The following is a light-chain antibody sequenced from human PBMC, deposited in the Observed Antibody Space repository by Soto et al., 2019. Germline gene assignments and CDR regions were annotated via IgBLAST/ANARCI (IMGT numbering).Light chain of an antibody. Sequence: QSALTPPASVSGSPGQSITISCTGTSSDVGSYNLVSWYQQHPGKAPKLMIYEVSKRPSGVSNRFSGSKSGNTASLTISGLQAEDEADYYCCSYAGSSTLVFGTGTQLTVL. V-gene: IGLV2-23*02. CDR3: CSYAGSSTLV. CDR2: EVS. CDR1: SSDVGSYNL. J-gene: IGLJ1*01.